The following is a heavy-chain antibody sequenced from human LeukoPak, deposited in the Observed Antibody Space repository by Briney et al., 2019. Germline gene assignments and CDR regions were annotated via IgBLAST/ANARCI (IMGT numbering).Heavy chain of an antibody. J-gene: IGHJ4*02. CDR1: GDSVSTNSAA. D-gene: IGHD6-19*01. Sequence: SQTPSLTCAISGDSVSTNSAAWNWIRQSPSRGLEWLGRTYYRSKWYNDYAVSVESRITINPDTSRNQFSLQLNSVTPEDTAVYYCARGITVVGYYFDFWGQGTLVTVSS. CDR3: ARGITVVGYYFDF. V-gene: IGHV6-1*01. CDR2: TYYRSKWYN.